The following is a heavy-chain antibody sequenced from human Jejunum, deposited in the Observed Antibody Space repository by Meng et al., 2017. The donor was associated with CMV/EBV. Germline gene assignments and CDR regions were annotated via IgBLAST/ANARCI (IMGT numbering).Heavy chain of an antibody. CDR3: SSSCSGATCYDYYGMDV. Sequence: GSAVHWVRQASGKGLEWVGRSRSKANNYATAYAASVKGRFTFSRDDSENTAYLQMNSLKTEDTAVYYCSSSCSGATCYDYYGMDVWGQGTTVTVSS. J-gene: IGHJ6*02. CDR2: SRSKANNYAT. V-gene: IGHV3-73*01. D-gene: IGHD2-15*01. CDR1: GSA.